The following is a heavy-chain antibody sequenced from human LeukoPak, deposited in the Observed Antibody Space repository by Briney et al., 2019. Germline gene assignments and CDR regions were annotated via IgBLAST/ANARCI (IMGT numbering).Heavy chain of an antibody. J-gene: IGHJ4*02. D-gene: IGHD5-24*01. CDR1: GFTFSSYG. Sequence: PGRSLRLSXAASGFTFSSYGMHWVCQVPGKGLEWVAVIWYDGSNKYYADSVKGRFTISRDNSKNTLYLQMNSLRAEDTAVSYCAKDLAWLDYWGQGTLVTVSS. V-gene: IGHV3-33*06. CDR3: AKDLAWLDY. CDR2: IWYDGSNK.